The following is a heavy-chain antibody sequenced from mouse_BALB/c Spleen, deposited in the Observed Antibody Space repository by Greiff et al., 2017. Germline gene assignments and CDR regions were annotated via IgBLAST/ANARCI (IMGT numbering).Heavy chain of an antibody. CDR2: ISSGGSYT. CDR1: GFTFSSYA. Sequence: EVKLMESGGGLVKPGGSLKLSCAASGFTFSSYAMSWVRQTPEKRLEWVATISSGGSYTYYPDSVKGRFTISRDNAKNTLYLQMSSLRSEDTAMYYCARHDHTEYYFDYWGQGTTLTVSS. D-gene: IGHD1-1*01. CDR3: ARHDHTEYYFDY. J-gene: IGHJ2*01. V-gene: IGHV5-9-3*01.